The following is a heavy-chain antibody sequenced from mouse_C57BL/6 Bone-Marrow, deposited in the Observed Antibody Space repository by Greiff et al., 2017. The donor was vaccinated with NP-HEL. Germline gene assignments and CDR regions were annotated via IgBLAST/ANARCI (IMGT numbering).Heavy chain of an antibody. CDR2: IYYSGTI. D-gene: IGHD1-1*01. CDR1: GISITTGNYR. J-gene: IGHJ4*01. CDR3: ARDGYYGSSPYAMDY. V-gene: IGHV3-5*01. Sequence: EVKLQESGPGLVKPSQSVFLTCTVTGISITTGNYRWSWIRQFPGNKLEWIGYIYYSGTITYNPSLTSRTTITTDTPKNQFFLEMNSLTAEDTATYYCARDGYYGSSPYAMDYWGQGTSVTVSS.